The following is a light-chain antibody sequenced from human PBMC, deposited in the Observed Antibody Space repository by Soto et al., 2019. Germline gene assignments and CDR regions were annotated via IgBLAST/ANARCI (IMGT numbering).Light chain of an antibody. V-gene: IGLV2-14*01. J-gene: IGLJ1*01. CDR2: EVN. CDR1: SNDIGAYNY. Sequence: GTSNDIGAYNYVSWYQQHPGKAPKLMIYEVNNRPSGISNRFSGSKSGNTASLTISGLQAEDEADYFCSSFTSTSAVYVFGAGTKVTVL. CDR3: SSFTSTSAVYV.